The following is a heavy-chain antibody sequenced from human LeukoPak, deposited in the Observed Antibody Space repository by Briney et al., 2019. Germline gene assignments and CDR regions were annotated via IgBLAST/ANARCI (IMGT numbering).Heavy chain of an antibody. CDR3: ARDDYRYGMDV. CDR2: IYHSGST. D-gene: IGHD4-11*01. J-gene: IGHJ6*02. Sequence: SQTLSLTCAVSGGSISSGGYSWRWIRQPPGTGLEWIGYIYHSGSTYYNPSLKSRVTISVDRSKNQFSLKLSSVTAADTAVYYCARDDYRYGMDVWGQGTTVTVSS. CDR1: GGSISSGGYS. V-gene: IGHV4-30-2*01.